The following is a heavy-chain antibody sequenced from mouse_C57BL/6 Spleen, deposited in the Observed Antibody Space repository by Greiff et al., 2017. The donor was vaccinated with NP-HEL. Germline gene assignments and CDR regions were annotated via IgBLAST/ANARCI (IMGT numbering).Heavy chain of an antibody. Sequence: VQLQQSGAELVRPGASVKLSCKASGYTFTDYYINWVKQRPGQGLEWIARIYPGSGNTYYNEKFKGKATLTAEKSSSTAYMQLSSLTSEDYAVYFCASQTAQAHYAMDYWGQGTSVTVSS. CDR2: IYPGSGNT. V-gene: IGHV1-76*01. CDR1: GYTFTDYY. CDR3: ASQTAQAHYAMDY. D-gene: IGHD3-2*02. J-gene: IGHJ4*01.